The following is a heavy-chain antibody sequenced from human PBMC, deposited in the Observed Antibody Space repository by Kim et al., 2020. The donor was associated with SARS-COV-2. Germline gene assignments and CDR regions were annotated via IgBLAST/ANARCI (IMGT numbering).Heavy chain of an antibody. J-gene: IGHJ6*02. CDR1: GGTFSSYA. D-gene: IGHD2-2*01. CDR3: ARVEGGVPATNYYYGMDV. V-gene: IGHV1-69*13. Sequence: SVKVSCKASGGTFSSYAISWVRQAPGQGLEWMGGIIPIFGTANYAQKFQGRVTITADESTSTAYMELSSLRSEDTAVYYCARVEGGVPATNYYYGMDVWGQGTTVTVSS. CDR2: IIPIFGTA.